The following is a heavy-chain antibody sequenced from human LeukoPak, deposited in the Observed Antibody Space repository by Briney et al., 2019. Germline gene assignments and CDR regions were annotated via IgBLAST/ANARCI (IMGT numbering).Heavy chain of an antibody. Sequence: ASVKVSCKASGYTFTSYGISWVRQATGQGLEWMGWMNPNSGNTGYAQKFQGRVTMTRNTSISTAYMELSSLRSEDTAVYYCARGSFLCSSTSCYLYWGQGTLVTVSS. J-gene: IGHJ4*02. CDR1: GYTFTSYG. CDR2: MNPNSGNT. D-gene: IGHD2-2*01. V-gene: IGHV1-8*02. CDR3: ARGSFLCSSTSCYLY.